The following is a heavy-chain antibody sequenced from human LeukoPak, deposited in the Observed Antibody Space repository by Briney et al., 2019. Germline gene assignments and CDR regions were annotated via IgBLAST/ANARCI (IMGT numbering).Heavy chain of an antibody. V-gene: IGHV3-11*01. Sequence: GGSLRLSCAASGFTFSDYYMSWIRQAPGKELEWVSYISSSSSTIYYADSVKGRFTISRDNSNNMMYLKMNSLRAEDTAVYYCAKGLRFLAQIDYWGQGTLVTVFS. D-gene: IGHD3-3*01. CDR1: GFTFSDYY. CDR3: AKGLRFLAQIDY. J-gene: IGHJ4*02. CDR2: ISSSSSTI.